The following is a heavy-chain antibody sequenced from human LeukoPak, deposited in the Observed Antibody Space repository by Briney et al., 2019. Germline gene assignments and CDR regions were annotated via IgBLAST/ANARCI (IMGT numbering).Heavy chain of an antibody. CDR2: IYYSGST. CDR3: ARGITPYYDILTGYPCFDY. V-gene: IGHV4-31*03. J-gene: IGHJ4*02. CDR1: GGSISSGGYY. Sequence: SETLSLTCTVSGGSISSGGYYWSWIRQHPGKGLEWIGYIYYSGSTYYNPSLKSRVTISVDTSKNQFSLKLSSVTAADTAVYYCARGITPYYDILTGYPCFDYWGQGTLVTV. D-gene: IGHD3-9*01.